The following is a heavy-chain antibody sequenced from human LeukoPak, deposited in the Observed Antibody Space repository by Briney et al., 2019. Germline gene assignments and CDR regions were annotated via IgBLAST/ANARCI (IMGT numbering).Heavy chain of an antibody. J-gene: IGHJ4*02. CDR3: AKVWDPDTAMDH. CDR1: GFTFSSYA. CDR2: ISYNGGRK. Sequence: GGSLRLSCAASGFTFSSYAMHWVRQAPGKGLEWVALISYNGGRKEYADSVKGRFTISRDNSKSTLYLQMNSLRAEDTADYCAKVWDPDTAMDHWGQGTQVTVSS. D-gene: IGHD5-18*01. V-gene: IGHV3-30*04.